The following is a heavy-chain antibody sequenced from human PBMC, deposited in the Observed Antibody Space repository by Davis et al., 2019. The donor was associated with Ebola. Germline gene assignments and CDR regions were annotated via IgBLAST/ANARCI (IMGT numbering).Heavy chain of an antibody. CDR2: IIPIFGTA. V-gene: IGHV1-69*13. Sequence: SVKVSCKASGYTFTSYYMHWVRQAPGQGLEWMGGIIPIFGTANYAQKFQGRVTITADESTSTAYMELSSLRSEDTAVYYCARDVRYCSSTSCQGYFDYWGQGTLVTVSS. J-gene: IGHJ4*02. D-gene: IGHD2-2*01. CDR1: GYTFTSYY. CDR3: ARDVRYCSSTSCQGYFDY.